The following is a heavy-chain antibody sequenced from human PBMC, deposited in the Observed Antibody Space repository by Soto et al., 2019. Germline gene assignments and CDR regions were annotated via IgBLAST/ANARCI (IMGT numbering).Heavy chain of an antibody. CDR2: IIPIFGTA. CDR1: GGTFSSYA. J-gene: IGHJ2*01. V-gene: IGHV1-69*06. CDR3: ARSIPTVDWYFDL. Sequence: SVKVSCKASGGTFSSYAISWVRQAPGQGLEWMGGIIPIFGTANYAQKFQGRVTITADTSASTAYMELSSLRSEDTAVYYCARSIPTVDWYFDLWGRGTLVTVSS. D-gene: IGHD4-17*01.